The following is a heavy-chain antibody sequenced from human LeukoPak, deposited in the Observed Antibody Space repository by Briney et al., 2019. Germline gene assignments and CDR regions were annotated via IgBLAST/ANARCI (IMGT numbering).Heavy chain of an antibody. V-gene: IGHV6-1*01. CDR1: GDSVSSNSAA. J-gene: IGHJ3*02. D-gene: IGHD6-19*01. Sequence: SQTLSLTCAISGDSVSSNSAAWNWIRQSPSRGLEWLGRTYYRSKWYNDYAVSVKSRITINPDTSKNQFSLQLNSVTPEDTAVYYCARGGVRETHPSQWLVEAFDIWGQGTMVTVSS. CDR2: TYYRSKWYN. CDR3: ARGGVRETHPSQWLVEAFDI.